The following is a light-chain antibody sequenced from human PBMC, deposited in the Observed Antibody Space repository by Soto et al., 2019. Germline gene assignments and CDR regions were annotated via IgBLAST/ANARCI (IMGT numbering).Light chain of an antibody. J-gene: IGLJ1*01. CDR1: SSDVGGYNY. Sequence: QSALTQPASVSGSPGQSITISCTGTSSDVGGYNYVSWCQQHPGKAPKLMIYDVSNRPSGVSNRFSGSKSGNTASLTISGLQAEDEADYYCSSYTSRSTLVVFGTGTKVTVL. CDR2: DVS. V-gene: IGLV2-14*01. CDR3: SSYTSRSTLVV.